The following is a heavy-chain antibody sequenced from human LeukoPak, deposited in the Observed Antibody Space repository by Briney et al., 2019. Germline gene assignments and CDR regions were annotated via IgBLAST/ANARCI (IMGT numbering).Heavy chain of an antibody. CDR2: ISSRCNTI. CDR1: GFTFSGYE. V-gene: IGHV3-48*03. D-gene: IGHD2-21*01. J-gene: IGHJ3*01. CDR3: ARSRSIAGDGFDV. Sequence: VGSLRLSCVASGFTFSGYEMNWVRQAPGKGLEWVSYISSRCNTIYYADSVKGRFTISRDNDKISLYLQMNSLRAEDTAVHFCARSRSIAGDGFDVWGQGTMVTVSS.